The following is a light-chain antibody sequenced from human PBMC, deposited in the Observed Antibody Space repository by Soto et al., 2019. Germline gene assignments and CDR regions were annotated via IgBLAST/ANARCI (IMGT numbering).Light chain of an antibody. CDR2: GAS. Sequence: IVMTQSPATLSVSPGDRANLSCRASQSVSSNLAWYQQKPGQAPRLLIYGASTGETGIPARFSGSGSGTEFALTISSLQSEDFAVYYCQQYNNRPQKYTVGQGTKLEIK. CDR1: QSVSSN. CDR3: QQYNNRPQKYT. J-gene: IGKJ2*01. V-gene: IGKV3-15*01.